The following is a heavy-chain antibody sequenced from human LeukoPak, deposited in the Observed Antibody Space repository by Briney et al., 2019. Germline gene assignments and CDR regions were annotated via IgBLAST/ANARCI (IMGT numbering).Heavy chain of an antibody. V-gene: IGHV4-59*01. J-gene: IGHJ4*02. Sequence: PSETLSLTCTASGGSISSYYWSWIRQPPGKGLEWIGYINYSGSTNYNPSLKSRVTISVDTSKNQFSLKLSSVTAADTAVYYCASVTVTTLSALFDYWGQGTLVTVSS. CDR3: ASVTVTTLSALFDY. CDR1: GGSISSYY. CDR2: INYSGST. D-gene: IGHD4-11*01.